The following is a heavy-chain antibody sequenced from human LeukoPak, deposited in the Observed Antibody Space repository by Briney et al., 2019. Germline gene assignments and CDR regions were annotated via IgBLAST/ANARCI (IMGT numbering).Heavy chain of an antibody. CDR3: ATGLWELQRFGY. Sequence: ASVKVSCKVSGYTLTELSMHWVRQAPGKGLEWMGGFDPEDGETIYVQKFQGRVTMTEGTSTDTAYMELSSLRSEDTAVYYCATGLWELQRFGYWGQGTLVAVSS. CDR2: FDPEDGET. V-gene: IGHV1-24*01. CDR1: GYTLTELS. J-gene: IGHJ4*02. D-gene: IGHD1-26*01.